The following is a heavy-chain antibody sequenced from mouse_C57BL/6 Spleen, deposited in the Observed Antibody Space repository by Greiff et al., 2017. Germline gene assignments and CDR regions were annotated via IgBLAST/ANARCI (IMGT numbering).Heavy chain of an antibody. CDR3: ASPTVVAHWYMDV. V-gene: IGHV1-55*01. J-gene: IGHJ1*03. D-gene: IGHD1-1*01. Sequence: QVQLQQPGAELVKPGASVKMTCKASGYTFTSYWITWVKQRPGQGLEWIGDIYPGSGSTNYNEKFESKATLTVDTSSSTAYMQLSSLTSEDSAVYYCASPTVVAHWYMDVWGTGTTVTVSS. CDR2: IYPGSGST. CDR1: GYTFTSYW.